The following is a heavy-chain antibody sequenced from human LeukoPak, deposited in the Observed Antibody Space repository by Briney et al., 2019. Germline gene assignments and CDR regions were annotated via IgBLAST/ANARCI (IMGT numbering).Heavy chain of an antibody. J-gene: IGHJ3*02. Sequence: SVKVSCKVSGYTLTELSMHWVRQAPGKGLEWMGGFDPEDGETIYAQKFQGRVTMTEDTSTDTAYMELSSLRSEDTAVYYCATGLVVRNAFDIWGQGTMVTVSS. CDR3: ATGLVVRNAFDI. CDR1: GYTLTELS. V-gene: IGHV1-24*01. D-gene: IGHD2-2*01. CDR2: FDPEDGET.